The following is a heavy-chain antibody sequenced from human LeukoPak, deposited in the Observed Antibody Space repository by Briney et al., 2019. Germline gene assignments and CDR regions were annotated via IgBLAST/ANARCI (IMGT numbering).Heavy chain of an antibody. CDR1: GGSISSGGYY. V-gene: IGHV4-30-2*01. CDR2: IYHSGST. D-gene: IGHD2-2*01. Sequence: SETLSLTCTVSGGSISSGGYYWTWIRQHPGKGLEWIGYIYHSGSTYYNPSLKSRVTISVDRSKNQFSLKLSSVTAADTAVYYCARAGGYQLTNLNYWGQGTLVTVSS. CDR3: ARAGGYQLTNLNY. J-gene: IGHJ4*02.